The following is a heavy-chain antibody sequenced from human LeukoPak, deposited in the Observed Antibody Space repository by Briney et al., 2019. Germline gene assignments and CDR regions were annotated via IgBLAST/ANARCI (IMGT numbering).Heavy chain of an antibody. D-gene: IGHD3-3*01. Sequence: SETLSLTCAVSGGSISSSNWCSWVSQPPGKGMEWIGEIDHSGSTNYNPSLKSLVTISVDKSKNQFSLKLSSVTAADTAVYYCARGFVDSYYYGMDVWGQGTTVTVSS. J-gene: IGHJ6*02. CDR2: IDHSGST. V-gene: IGHV4-4*02. CDR1: GGSISSSNW. CDR3: ARGFVDSYYYGMDV.